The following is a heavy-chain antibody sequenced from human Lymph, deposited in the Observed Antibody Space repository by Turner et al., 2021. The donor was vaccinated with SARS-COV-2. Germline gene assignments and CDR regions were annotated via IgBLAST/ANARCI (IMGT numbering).Heavy chain of an antibody. CDR2: ISSSSTYI. V-gene: IGHV3-21*01. Sequence: EVQLVESGGGLVTPGGSLRLSCAASGFTFSSYSMNWVRQAPGKGLEWFSSISSSSTYIYYADSLKGRFTISRDNAKNSLYLQMNSLRAEDTAVYYCARGTYYYDSSVYSGTNWFDPWGQGTLVTVSS. D-gene: IGHD3-22*01. CDR1: GFTFSSYS. J-gene: IGHJ5*02. CDR3: ARGTYYYDSSVYSGTNWFDP.